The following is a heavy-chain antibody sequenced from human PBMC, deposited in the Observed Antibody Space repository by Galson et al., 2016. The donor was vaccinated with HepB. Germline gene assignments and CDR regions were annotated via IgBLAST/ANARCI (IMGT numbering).Heavy chain of an antibody. Sequence: PALVKPTQTLTLTCSFSPVTTKRVDVGWIRQPPGKALEWLALIYWDEDKRYNPSLKSRLTITRDTSKNQVVLTMTNMDPVDTATYYCAHVRDGLELYFDSWGQGTLVTVSS. CDR3: AHVRDGLELYFDS. J-gene: IGHJ4*02. CDR2: IYWDEDK. V-gene: IGHV2-5*02. CDR1: PVTTKRVD. D-gene: IGHD1-1*01.